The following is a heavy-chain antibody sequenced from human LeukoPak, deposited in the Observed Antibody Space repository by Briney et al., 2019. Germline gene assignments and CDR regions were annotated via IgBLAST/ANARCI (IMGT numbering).Heavy chain of an antibody. J-gene: IGHJ4*02. V-gene: IGHV3-7*01. CDR2: IKQDGSKK. D-gene: IGHD6-6*01. CDR1: GFPFSSYW. CDR3: ARGRLLAARSGSDY. Sequence: GGSLRLSCVASGFPFSSYWMTWVRQAPGKGLEWVANIKQDGSKKSYVDSVKGRFTISRDNAKNSLYLQMNSLRAEDTAVYYCARGRLLAARSGSDYWGQGTLVTVSS.